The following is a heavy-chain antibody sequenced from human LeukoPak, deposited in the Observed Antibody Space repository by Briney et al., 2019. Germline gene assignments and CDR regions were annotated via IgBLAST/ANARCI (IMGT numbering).Heavy chain of an antibody. J-gene: IGHJ4*02. Sequence: GGSLRLSCAASGFTFSSYAMSWVRRAPGKGLEWVSAISGSGVSTYYADSVKGRFTISRDDSQNSLALQMNSLRAEDTAVYYCAKKSGNLYYFDYWGQGTLVTVSS. D-gene: IGHD1-14*01. CDR3: AKKSGNLYYFDY. V-gene: IGHV3-23*01. CDR2: ISGSGVST. CDR1: GFTFSSYA.